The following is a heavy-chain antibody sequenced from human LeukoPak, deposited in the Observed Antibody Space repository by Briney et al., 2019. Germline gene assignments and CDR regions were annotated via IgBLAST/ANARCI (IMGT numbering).Heavy chain of an antibody. CDR2: ISYDGSNK. D-gene: IGHD3-22*01. CDR3: AKDLYTMIVVVDY. CDR1: GFTFSSYA. J-gene: IGHJ4*02. V-gene: IGHV3-30*04. Sequence: PGGSLRLSCAASGFTFSSYAMHWVRQAPGKGLEWVAVISYDGSNKYYADSVKGRFTISRDNSKNTLYLQMNSLRAEDTAVYYCAKDLYTMIVVVDYWGQGTLVTVSS.